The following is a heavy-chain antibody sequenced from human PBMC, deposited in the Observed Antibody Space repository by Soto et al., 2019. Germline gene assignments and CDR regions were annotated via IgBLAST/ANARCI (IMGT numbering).Heavy chain of an antibody. D-gene: IGHD3-22*01. CDR3: ARDFFDSSDYTTNWFDP. V-gene: IGHV4-39*01. CDR2: IYHTGNA. CDR1: GDSISNSRFY. J-gene: IGHJ5*02. Sequence: LSLTCSVSGDSISNSRFYWALIRQPPGEGLEWIGSIYHTGNAYYNPSLKSRVTISVDTSKNQFSLKLTSVTAADAALYYCARDFFDSSDYTTNWFDPWGQGTLVTVSS.